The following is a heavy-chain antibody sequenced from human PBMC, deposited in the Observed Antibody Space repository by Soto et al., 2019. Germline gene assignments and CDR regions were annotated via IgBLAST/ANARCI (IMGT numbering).Heavy chain of an antibody. CDR1: GGTFSSYA. D-gene: IGHD5-12*01. CDR2: IIPIFGTA. CDR3: ARGRRDGYIDQP. Sequence: SVKVSCKASGGTFSSYAISWVRQAPGQGLEWMGGIIPIFGTANYAQKFQGRVTMTRNTSISTAYMELSSLRSEDTAVYYCARGRRDGYIDQPWGQGTLVTVSS. J-gene: IGHJ5*02. V-gene: IGHV1-69*05.